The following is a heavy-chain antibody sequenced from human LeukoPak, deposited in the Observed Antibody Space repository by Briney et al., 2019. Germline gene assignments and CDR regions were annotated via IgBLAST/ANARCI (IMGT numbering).Heavy chain of an antibody. Sequence: GGSLRLSCAASGFTFSSYWMSWVRQAPGKGLEWMANIKQDGSEKYYVDSVKGRFTISRDNAKNSLYLQMNSLRAEDTAVYYCAREVTAMDQNWFDPWGQGTLVTVSS. D-gene: IGHD5-18*01. V-gene: IGHV3-7*01. J-gene: IGHJ5*02. CDR3: AREVTAMDQNWFDP. CDR1: GFTFSSYW. CDR2: IKQDGSEK.